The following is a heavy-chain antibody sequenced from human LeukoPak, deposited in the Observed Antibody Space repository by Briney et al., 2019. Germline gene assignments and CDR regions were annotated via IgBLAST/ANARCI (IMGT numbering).Heavy chain of an antibody. CDR1: GFTFDDYA. Sequence: TGGSLRLSCAASGFTFDDYAMHWARQAPGKGLEWVSLISGDGGSTYYADSVKGRFTISRDNSKNSLYLQMNSLRTEDTALYYCAKDIAPSSAYCGGDCYSVGYWGQGTLVTVSS. J-gene: IGHJ4*02. CDR2: ISGDGGST. CDR3: AKDIAPSSAYCGGDCYSVGY. D-gene: IGHD2-21*02. V-gene: IGHV3-43*02.